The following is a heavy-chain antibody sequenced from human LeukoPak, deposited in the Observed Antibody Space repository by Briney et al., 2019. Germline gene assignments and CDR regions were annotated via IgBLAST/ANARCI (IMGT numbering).Heavy chain of an antibody. V-gene: IGHV3-49*04. CDR1: GFTFGDYG. D-gene: IGHD5-18*01. CDR2: IRSKAYGGTT. J-gene: IGHJ4*02. Sequence: GGSLRLSCTASGFTFGDYGMSWVRQAPGKGLEWVGFIRSKAYGGTTEYAASVKGRFTISRDDSKSIAYLQMNSLKTEDTAVYYCTRGYSYDPFDYWGQGTLVTVSS. CDR3: TRGYSYDPFDY.